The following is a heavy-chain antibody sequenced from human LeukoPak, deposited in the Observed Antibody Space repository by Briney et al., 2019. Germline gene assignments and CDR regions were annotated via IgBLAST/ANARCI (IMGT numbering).Heavy chain of an antibody. V-gene: IGHV4-39*07. CDR1: GGSISSSSYY. CDR2: IYYSGST. CDR3: ARVSSVWIKDYYYYMDV. J-gene: IGHJ6*03. D-gene: IGHD5-12*01. Sequence: SETLSLTCTVSGGSISSSSYYWGWIRQPPGKGLEWIGTIYYSGSTYYNPSLKSRVTISVDTSKNRFSLKLSSVTAADTAVYYCARVSSVWIKDYYYYMDVWGKGTTVTVSS.